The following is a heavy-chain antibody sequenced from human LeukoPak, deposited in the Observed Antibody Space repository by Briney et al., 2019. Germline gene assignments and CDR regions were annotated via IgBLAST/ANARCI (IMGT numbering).Heavy chain of an antibody. J-gene: IGHJ4*02. D-gene: IGHD2-2*01. V-gene: IGHV3-30*02. Sequence: QSGGSLRLSCAASGFTFSSYGMHWVRQAPGKGLEWVAFIRYDGSNKYYADSVKGRFTISRDNSKNTLYLQMNSLRAEDTAVYYCARDLGYCSSTSCYGSDYWGQGTLVTVSS. CDR1: GFTFSSYG. CDR2: IRYDGSNK. CDR3: ARDLGYCSSTSCYGSDY.